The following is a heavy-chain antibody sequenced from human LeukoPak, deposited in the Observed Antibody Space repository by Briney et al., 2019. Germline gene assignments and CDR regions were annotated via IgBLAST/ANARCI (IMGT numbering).Heavy chain of an antibody. CDR3: AGSDTIGYLPREWDYWYFDR. Sequence: PGGSLRLPCAASGFTFSRYSMNWVRQAPGKGLEWVSSISIGNTYIYYADSVKGRFTISRDNAKNSLYLQLNSLRAEDTAVYYCAGSDTIGYLPREWDYWYFDRWGRGTLVTVSS. J-gene: IGHJ2*01. D-gene: IGHD3-22*01. CDR2: ISIGNTYI. CDR1: GFTFSRYS. V-gene: IGHV3-21*03.